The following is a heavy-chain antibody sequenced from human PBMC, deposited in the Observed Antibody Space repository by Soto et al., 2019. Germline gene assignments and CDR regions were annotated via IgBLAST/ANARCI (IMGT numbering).Heavy chain of an antibody. D-gene: IGHD3-10*01. CDR1: GFTFSSYA. Sequence: GGSLRLSCAASGFTFSSYAMSWVRQAPGKGLGWVSSITGSGGGTYYADSVKGRFTISRDNSKNTLYLQMNSLRAEDTAVYYCARVSPPKRPPTMVRGAVYGMDVWGQGTTVTVSS. V-gene: IGHV3-23*01. CDR3: ARVSPPKRPPTMVRGAVYGMDV. CDR2: ITGSGGGT. J-gene: IGHJ6*02.